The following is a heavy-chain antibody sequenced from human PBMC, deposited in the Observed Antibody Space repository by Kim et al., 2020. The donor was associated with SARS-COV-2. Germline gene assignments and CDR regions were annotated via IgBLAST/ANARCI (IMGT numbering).Heavy chain of an antibody. Sequence: GGSLRLSCVASGFIFSNSLMHWVRQAPGKGLEWVAVIYDDGGKQYYGDSVKGRFIISRDNSKNTVYLLMDAQRVEDTSGYYSERDVGSSSWHALDSWGRGTLVTVS. D-gene: IGHD6-13*01. V-gene: IGHV3-30*12. J-gene: IGHJ4*02. CDR1: GFIFSNSL. CDR2: IYDDGGKQ. CDR3: ERDVGSSSWHALDS.